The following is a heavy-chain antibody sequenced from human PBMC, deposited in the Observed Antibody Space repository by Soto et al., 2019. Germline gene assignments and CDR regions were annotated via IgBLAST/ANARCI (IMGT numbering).Heavy chain of an antibody. J-gene: IGHJ6*03. CDR2: VVAYNGNT. CDR3: ARLFNWRDQRGDYYYYMDD. CDR1: GYTFTSYG. Sequence: QVQLVQSGAEVKKPGASVKVSCKASGYTFTSYGISWVRQAPGQGLEWMGWVVAYNGNTNYAQELQGRVTMISDTSTRVAYWEMRSLSSDDTAVYYCARLFNWRDQRGDYYYYMDDGGKETPVTVSS. V-gene: IGHV1-18*01. D-gene: IGHD1-1*01.